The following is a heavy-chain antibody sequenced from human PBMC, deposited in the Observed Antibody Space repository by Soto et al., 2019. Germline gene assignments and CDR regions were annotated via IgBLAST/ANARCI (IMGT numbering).Heavy chain of an antibody. CDR2: IYISGNT. Sequence: ETLSLTCAVSGGSISDYYWSWIRQPPGKGLEWIGYIYISGNTNYNPSLKSRVTMAVDTSKNQFSLKLSSVTAADTAVYYCATQGLISSWYYWGQGTLVTVSS. J-gene: IGHJ4*02. CDR1: GGSISDYY. CDR3: ATQGLISSWYY. D-gene: IGHD6-13*01. V-gene: IGHV4-59*01.